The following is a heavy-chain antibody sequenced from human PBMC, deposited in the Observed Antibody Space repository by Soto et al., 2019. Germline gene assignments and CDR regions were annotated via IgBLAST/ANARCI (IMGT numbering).Heavy chain of an antibody. CDR1: GFTFSSYG. Sequence: GGSLRLSCAAFGFTFSSYGLHWVPQAPCKGLEWVAVISYDGGIQYYADSAKGRFTISRDNYKNTLFLQMNSLRGEDTAVYYWAKEGIPLAGTGCDYWGQGTLVTVSS. CDR2: ISYDGGIQ. D-gene: IGHD6-19*01. V-gene: IGHV3-30*18. CDR3: AKEGIPLAGTGCDY. J-gene: IGHJ4*02.